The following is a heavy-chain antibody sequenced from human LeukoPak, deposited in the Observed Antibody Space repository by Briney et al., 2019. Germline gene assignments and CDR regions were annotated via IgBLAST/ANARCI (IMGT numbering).Heavy chain of an antibody. V-gene: IGHV3-23*01. CDR3: FAHHRSGGNFDC. CDR1: GFTFSTCP. Sequence: PGGSLRLSCDASGFTFSTCPMSCVRQAPGKGLEWVSGISGSGTGTYYADSVKGRFTISRDNSKTTLYLEMNNVRAEDTAVYYCFAHHRSGGNFDCWGQGTLVTVSS. D-gene: IGHD4-23*01. J-gene: IGHJ4*02. CDR2: ISGSGTGT.